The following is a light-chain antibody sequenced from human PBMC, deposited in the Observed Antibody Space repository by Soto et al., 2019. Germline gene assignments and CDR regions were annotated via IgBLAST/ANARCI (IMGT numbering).Light chain of an antibody. J-gene: IGLJ3*02. CDR1: SSNIGAGYD. CDR3: ATWDDTLNGRV. V-gene: IGLV1-44*01. CDR2: SDN. Sequence: QSVLTQPPSVSGAPGQRVTISCTGSSSNIGAGYDVNWYHQVAGTAPKLLIHSDNQRPSGVPDRFSGSKSGTSASLAISGLQSGDEADYYCATWDDTLNGRVFGGGTKLTVL.